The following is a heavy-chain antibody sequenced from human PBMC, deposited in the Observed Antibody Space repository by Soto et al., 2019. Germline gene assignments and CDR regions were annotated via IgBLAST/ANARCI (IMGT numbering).Heavy chain of an antibody. J-gene: IGHJ4*02. D-gene: IGHD2-15*01. CDR3: TRLTGYCSGSSCYSGSHFDY. CDR1: GGSISSSSHY. CDR2: IYYGGGT. V-gene: IGHV4-39*01. Sequence: PSETLFLTCTVSGGSISSSSHYWGWIRQPPGKGLEWIGSIYYGGGTYDNPSLKSRVTMSVDTSKNQFSLNVISVTAADTAAYYCTRLTGYCSGSSCYSGSHFDYWGQG.